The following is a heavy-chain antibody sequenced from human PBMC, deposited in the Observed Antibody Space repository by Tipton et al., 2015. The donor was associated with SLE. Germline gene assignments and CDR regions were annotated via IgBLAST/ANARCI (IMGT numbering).Heavy chain of an antibody. CDR3: ARWGTGDAFDI. CDR2: IYYSGST. V-gene: IGHV4-59*01. D-gene: IGHD7-27*01. Sequence: TLSLTCTVSGGSISSYYWSWIRQPPGKGLEWIGYIYYSGSTNYNPSLKSRVTISVDTSKNQFSLKLSSVTAADTAVYYCARWGTGDAFDIWGQGTMVTVSS. CDR1: GGSISSYY. J-gene: IGHJ3*02.